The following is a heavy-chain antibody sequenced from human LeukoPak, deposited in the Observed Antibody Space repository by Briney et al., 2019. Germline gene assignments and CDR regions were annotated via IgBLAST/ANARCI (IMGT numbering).Heavy chain of an antibody. Sequence: SETLSLTCTVSGGSISGYYWSWIRQPSGKGLEWIGRIYTSGSTNYNPSLKSRVTMSVDTSKNQFSLKLSSVTAADTAVYYCARGDCSGGSCYIEYFQHWGQGTLVTVSS. CDR3: ARGDCSGGSCYIEYFQH. CDR2: IYTSGST. CDR1: GGSISGYY. J-gene: IGHJ1*01. V-gene: IGHV4-4*07. D-gene: IGHD2-15*01.